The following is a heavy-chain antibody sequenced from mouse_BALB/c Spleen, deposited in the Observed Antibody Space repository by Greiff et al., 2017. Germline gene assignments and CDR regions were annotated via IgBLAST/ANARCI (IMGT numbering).Heavy chain of an antibody. D-gene: IGHD1-1*01. Sequence: VQLKESGAELVRPGALVKLSCKASGFNIKDYYMHWVKQRPEQGLEWIGWIDPENGNTIYDPKFQGKASITADTSSNTAYLQLSSLTSEDTAVYYCARRNDGSSPAWFAYWGQGTLVTVSA. CDR2: IDPENGNT. V-gene: IGHV14-1*02. J-gene: IGHJ3*01. CDR3: ARRNDGSSPAWFAY. CDR1: GFNIKDYY.